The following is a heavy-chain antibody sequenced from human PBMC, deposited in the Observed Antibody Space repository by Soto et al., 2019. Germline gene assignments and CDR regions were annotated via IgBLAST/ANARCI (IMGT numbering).Heavy chain of an antibody. CDR3: AKRDSTGYYYFNY. D-gene: IGHD3-22*01. Sequence: VGSLRLSCAASGFTFRSYAMSWVRQPPGKGLEWVSGIGGSSDSTFYAHSVKGRFTISRDNSKDTLYLQMNSLRAEDTAVYYCAKRDSTGYYYFNYWGQGTLVTVSS. J-gene: IGHJ4*02. CDR1: GFTFRSYA. CDR2: IGGSSDST. V-gene: IGHV3-23*01.